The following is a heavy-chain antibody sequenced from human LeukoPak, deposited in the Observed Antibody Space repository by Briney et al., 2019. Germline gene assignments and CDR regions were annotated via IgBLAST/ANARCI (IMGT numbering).Heavy chain of an antibody. CDR1: GFTFSSYA. CDR2: ISGSGGST. J-gene: IGHJ4*02. V-gene: IGHV3-23*01. D-gene: IGHD7-27*01. CDR3: AKVTGKDRLTGDPLYFDY. Sequence: PGGSLRLSCAASGFTFSSYAMSWVRQAPGKGLEWVSAISGSGGSTYYADSAKGRFTISRDNSKNTLYLQMNSLRAEDTAVYYCAKVTGKDRLTGDPLYFDYWGQGTLVTVSS.